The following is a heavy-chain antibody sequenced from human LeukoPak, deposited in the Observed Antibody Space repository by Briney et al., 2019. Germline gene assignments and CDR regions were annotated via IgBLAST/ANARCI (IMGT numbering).Heavy chain of an antibody. Sequence: SGPALVKPTQTLTLTGTFSGVSVRTSRMCVSWIRQPPGKALEWLALIDWDDDKYYSTSLKTRLTLSKDPSQNQVVLTMTNMDPVDTATYYCALQYCSSTSCDDYWGQGTLVTVSS. CDR2: IDWDDDK. CDR1: GVSVRTSRMC. CDR3: ALQYCSSTSCDDY. V-gene: IGHV2-70*01. D-gene: IGHD2-2*01. J-gene: IGHJ4*02.